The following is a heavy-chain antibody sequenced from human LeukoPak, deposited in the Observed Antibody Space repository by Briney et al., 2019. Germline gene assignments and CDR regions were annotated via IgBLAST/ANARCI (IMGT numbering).Heavy chain of an antibody. D-gene: IGHD7-27*01. CDR3: ARVNWADAFDI. CDR1: GFTFSSYS. J-gene: IGHJ3*02. V-gene: IGHV3-21*01. CDR2: ISSSSSYI. Sequence: GGSVRLSCAASGFTFSSYSMNWVRQAPGKGLEWVSSISSSSSYIYYADSVKGRFAISRDSAKNSLYLQMNSLRAEDTAVYYCARVNWADAFDIWGQGTMVTVSS.